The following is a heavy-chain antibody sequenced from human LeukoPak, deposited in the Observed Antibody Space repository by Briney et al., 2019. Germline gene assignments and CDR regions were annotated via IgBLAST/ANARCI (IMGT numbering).Heavy chain of an antibody. Sequence: SETLSLTCTVSGGSISSSSYYWGWIRQPPGKGLEWIGSISYSGSTYYNPSLKSRVTIPLDTSKNQFSLKLSSVTAADTAVYYCARGGYDFWAHNNWFDPWGQGTLVTVSS. D-gene: IGHD3-3*01. V-gene: IGHV4-39*07. J-gene: IGHJ5*02. CDR3: ARGGYDFWAHNNWFDP. CDR1: GGSISSSSYY. CDR2: ISYSGST.